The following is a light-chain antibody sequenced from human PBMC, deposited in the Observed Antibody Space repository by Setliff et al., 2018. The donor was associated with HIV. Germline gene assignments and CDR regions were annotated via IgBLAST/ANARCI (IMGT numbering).Light chain of an antibody. CDR3: YSYAGTNSWV. J-gene: IGLJ1*01. Sequence: QSVLTQPASVSGSPGQSITISCTGTSSDVGSFDLVSWYQHHPGKAPKLMISEVTKRLSGVSNRFSGSKSGNTASLTISGLQAEDEADYYCYSYAGTNSWVFGTGTKVTVL. CDR2: EVT. V-gene: IGLV2-23*02. CDR1: SSDVGSFDL.